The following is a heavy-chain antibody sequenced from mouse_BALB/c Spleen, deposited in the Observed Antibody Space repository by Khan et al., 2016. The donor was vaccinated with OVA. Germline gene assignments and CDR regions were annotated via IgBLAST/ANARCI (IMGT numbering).Heavy chain of an antibody. V-gene: IGHV2-2*02. CDR2: IWSAGST. CDR3: ARRGYDYGRGALFAY. D-gene: IGHD2-4*01. CDR1: GFSLPNYS. Sequence: QVQLKQSGPGLVQPSQSLSITCTVSGFSLPNYSVHWVRQSPGKGLEWLGVIWSAGSTDYNEAFISRLTIRKDNYRSQGFFKMNNLQPNDTAIYCCARRGYDYGRGALFAYGGQGTLVTVSA. J-gene: IGHJ3*01.